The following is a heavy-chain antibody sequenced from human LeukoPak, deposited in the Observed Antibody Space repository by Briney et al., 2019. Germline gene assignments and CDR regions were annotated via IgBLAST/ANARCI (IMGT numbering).Heavy chain of an antibody. CDR2: IIPIFGTA. Sequence: ASVKVSCKASGGTFSSYAISWVRQAPGQGLEWMGGIIPIFGTANYAQKLQGRITMTTDTSTSTAYMELRSLRSDDTAVYYCARETSGWYVYWGQGTLVTVSS. D-gene: IGHD6-19*01. V-gene: IGHV1-69*05. CDR1: GGTFSSYA. J-gene: IGHJ4*02. CDR3: ARETSGWYVY.